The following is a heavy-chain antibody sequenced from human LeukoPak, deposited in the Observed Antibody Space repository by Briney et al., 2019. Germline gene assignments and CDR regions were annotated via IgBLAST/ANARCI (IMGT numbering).Heavy chain of an antibody. V-gene: IGHV4-59*01. D-gene: IGHD6-19*01. Sequence: SETLSLTCTVSGGSISSYYWSWIRQPPGKGLEWIGYIYYSGSTNYNPSLKSRVTISVDTSKNQFSLKLSSVTAADTAVYYCASTRTGYSSGWYGGKFDYWGQGTLVTVSS. J-gene: IGHJ4*02. CDR2: IYYSGST. CDR1: GGSISSYY. CDR3: ASTRTGYSSGWYGGKFDY.